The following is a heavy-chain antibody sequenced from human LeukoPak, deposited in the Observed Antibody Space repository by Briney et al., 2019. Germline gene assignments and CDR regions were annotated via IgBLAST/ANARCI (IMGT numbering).Heavy chain of an antibody. Sequence: NPSQTLSLTCTVSGGSISSGGYYWGWIRQHPGKGLEWIGYIYYSGSTYYNPSLKSRVTISVDTSKNQFSLKLSSVTAADTAVYYCAAEQLGYCSSTSCYTGTNAFDIWGQGTMVTVSS. D-gene: IGHD2-2*02. V-gene: IGHV4-31*03. J-gene: IGHJ3*02. CDR2: IYYSGST. CDR1: GGSISSGGYY. CDR3: AAEQLGYCSSTSCYTGTNAFDI.